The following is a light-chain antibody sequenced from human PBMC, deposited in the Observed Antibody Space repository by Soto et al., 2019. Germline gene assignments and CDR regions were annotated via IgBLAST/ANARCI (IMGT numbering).Light chain of an antibody. V-gene: IGKV3-15*01. CDR3: QQYTARPPWT. Sequence: ELVMTQSPVTLSVSPGERATLSCRASHHVATNLAWYQQKPGQPPRLLIDGASTRATGVSARFSGSGSGTELPLTIRSLQADDFAVYYCQQYTARPPWTVGKGTRV. CDR1: HHVATN. J-gene: IGKJ1*01. CDR2: GAS.